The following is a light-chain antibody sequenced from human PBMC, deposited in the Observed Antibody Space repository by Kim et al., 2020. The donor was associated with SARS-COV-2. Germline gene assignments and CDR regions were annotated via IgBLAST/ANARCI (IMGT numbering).Light chain of an antibody. Sequence: GQSITISCTATGGDVESCNFVSWYQQHPGKAPKLMIYEVTKRPSGVSNRFSGSKSGNTASLTISGLQAADEADYYCCSCAGISTVLFGGGTQLTVL. J-gene: IGLJ2*01. CDR2: EVT. CDR3: CSCAGISTVL. V-gene: IGLV2-23*02. CDR1: GGDVESCNF.